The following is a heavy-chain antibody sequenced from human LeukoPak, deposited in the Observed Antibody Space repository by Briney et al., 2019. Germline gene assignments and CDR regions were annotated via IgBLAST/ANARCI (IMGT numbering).Heavy chain of an antibody. V-gene: IGHV5-51*01. CDR3: VAVDTSMAFDY. CDR1: GYSFTTFW. CDR2: IYPGDSDT. Sequence: GESLKISCRGSGYSFTTFWIGWVRQMPGKGLEWMGIIYPGDSDTRYSPSFQGQVTISVDKSTNTVYLQWNSLKASDTAMYFCVAVDTSMAFDYWGQGTLVTVSS. D-gene: IGHD5-18*01. J-gene: IGHJ4*02.